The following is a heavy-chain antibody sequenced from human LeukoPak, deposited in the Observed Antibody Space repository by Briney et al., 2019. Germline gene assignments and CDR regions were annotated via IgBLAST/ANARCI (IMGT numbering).Heavy chain of an antibody. J-gene: IGHJ3*02. Sequence: TGGSLRLSCAASGFTFSDYYMSWIRQAPGKGLEWVSYISSSGSTIYYADSVKGRFTISRDNAKNSLYLQMNSLRAEDAAVYYCAREGVLRYHDLWSANHDAFDIWGQGTMVTVSS. V-gene: IGHV3-11*01. D-gene: IGHD3-3*01. CDR2: ISSSGSTI. CDR1: GFTFSDYY. CDR3: AREGVLRYHDLWSANHDAFDI.